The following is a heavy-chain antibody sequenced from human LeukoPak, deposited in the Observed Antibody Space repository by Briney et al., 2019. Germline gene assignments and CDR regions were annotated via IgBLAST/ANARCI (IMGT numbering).Heavy chain of an antibody. J-gene: IGHJ4*02. Sequence: SETLSLTCTVSGGSINSYYWSWVRQPAGKGLEWIGRIYSSGSTNYNPSLKSRVSMSVDTSKNQFSLKLTSVTAADTAVYYCARGGKATVVTMWGQGILVTVSS. D-gene: IGHD4-23*01. CDR1: GGSINSYY. CDR3: ARGGKATVVTM. CDR2: IYSSGST. V-gene: IGHV4-4*07.